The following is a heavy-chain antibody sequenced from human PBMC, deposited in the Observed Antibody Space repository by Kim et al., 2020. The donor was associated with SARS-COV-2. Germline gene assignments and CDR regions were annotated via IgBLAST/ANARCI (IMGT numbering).Heavy chain of an antibody. CDR2: ISYDGSNK. J-gene: IGHJ6*02. D-gene: IGHD4-17*01. Sequence: GGSLRLSCAASGFTFSSYGMHWVRQAPGKGLEWVAVISYDGSNKYYADSVKGRFTISRDNSKNTLYLQMNSLRAEDTAVYYCAKVRDYGDYEGEAYYYGMDVWGQGTTVTVSS. CDR1: GFTFSSYG. V-gene: IGHV3-30*18. CDR3: AKVRDYGDYEGEAYYYGMDV.